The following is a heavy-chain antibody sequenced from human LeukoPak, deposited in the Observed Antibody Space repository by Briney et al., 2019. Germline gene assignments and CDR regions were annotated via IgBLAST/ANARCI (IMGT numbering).Heavy chain of an antibody. Sequence: VASVKVSCKASGGTFSSYAISWVRPAPGQGLGWMGRIILILGIANYAQKFQGRVTITADKSTSTAYMELSSLRSEDTAVYYCASTHVSDYYDSSGYYDYWGQGTLVTVSS. CDR3: ASTHVSDYYDSSGYYDY. D-gene: IGHD3-22*01. V-gene: IGHV1-69*04. CDR2: IILILGIA. J-gene: IGHJ4*02. CDR1: GGTFSSYA.